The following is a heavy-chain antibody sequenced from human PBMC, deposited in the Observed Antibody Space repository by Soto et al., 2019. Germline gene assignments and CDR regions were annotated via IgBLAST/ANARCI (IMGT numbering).Heavy chain of an antibody. CDR2: ISYDGSNK. D-gene: IGHD7-27*01. V-gene: IGHV3-30*18. Sequence: QVQLVESGGGVVQPGRSLRLSCAASGFTFSSYGMHWVRQAPGKGLEWVAVISYDGSNKYYADSVKGRFTISRANSKNTLYLQMNSLRAEAPAVYYCAKDLGHGGRGAFDIWGQGTMVTASS. CDR3: AKDLGHGGRGAFDI. J-gene: IGHJ3*02. CDR1: GFTFSSYG.